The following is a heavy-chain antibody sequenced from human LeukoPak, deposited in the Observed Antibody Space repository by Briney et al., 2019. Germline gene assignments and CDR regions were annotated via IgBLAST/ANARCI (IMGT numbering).Heavy chain of an antibody. V-gene: IGHV3-23*01. J-gene: IGHJ4*02. Sequence: GGSLRLSCAASGFTFNSYAMSWVRQAPGKGLEWVSAISGGGGTTYYADSVKGRFTISRDNSKNTLYLQMNSLRAEDTAVYYCAKAIGYCSISCSPFDYWGQGTLVTVSS. CDR3: AKAIGYCSISCSPFDY. CDR2: ISGGGGTT. D-gene: IGHD2-2*01. CDR1: GFTFNSYA.